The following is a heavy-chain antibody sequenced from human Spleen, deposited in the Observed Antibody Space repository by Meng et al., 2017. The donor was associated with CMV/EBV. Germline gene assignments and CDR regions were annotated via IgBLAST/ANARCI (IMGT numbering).Heavy chain of an antibody. Sequence: SETLSLTGAVYGGSFSGYYWGWIRQPPGKGLEWIGEINHSGSTNYNPSLKSRVTISVDTSKNQFSLKLSSVTAADTAVYYCARVGRRYFDRYYFDYWGQGTLVTVSS. V-gene: IGHV4-34*01. CDR2: INHSGST. J-gene: IGHJ4*02. D-gene: IGHD3-9*01. CDR3: ARVGRRYFDRYYFDY. CDR1: GGSFSGYY.